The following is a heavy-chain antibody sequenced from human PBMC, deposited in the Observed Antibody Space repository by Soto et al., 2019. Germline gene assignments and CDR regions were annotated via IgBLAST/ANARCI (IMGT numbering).Heavy chain of an antibody. CDR1: GFTFRSYW. Sequence: EVQLVESGGGLVQPGGSLRLSCAASGFTFRSYWMHWVRQAPGKGLVWVSRINSDGSSTSYADSVKGRFTISRDNAKNTLYLQMNSLRAEDTAVYYCASLITFGGVIPPWGQGTLVTVSS. J-gene: IGHJ5*02. D-gene: IGHD3-16*02. V-gene: IGHV3-74*01. CDR3: ASLITFGGVIPP. CDR2: INSDGSST.